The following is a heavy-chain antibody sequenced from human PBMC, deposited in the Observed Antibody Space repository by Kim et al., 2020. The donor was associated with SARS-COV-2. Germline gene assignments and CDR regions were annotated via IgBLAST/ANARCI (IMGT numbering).Heavy chain of an antibody. CDR1: GYTFTSYG. V-gene: IGHV1-18*01. CDR3: ARVFPLSLAARPGCMDV. D-gene: IGHD6-6*01. J-gene: IGHJ6*02. CDR2: ISAYNGNT. Sequence: ASVKVSCKASGYTFTSYGISWVRQAPGQGLEWMGWISAYNGNTNYAQKLQGRVTMTTDTSTSTAYMELRSLRSDDTAVYYCARVFPLSLAARPGCMDVWGQGTTVTVSS.